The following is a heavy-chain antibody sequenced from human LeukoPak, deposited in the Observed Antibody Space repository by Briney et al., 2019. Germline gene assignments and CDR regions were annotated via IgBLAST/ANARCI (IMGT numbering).Heavy chain of an antibody. CDR2: ISADGRST. D-gene: IGHD1-1*01. Sequence: GGSLRLSCAASGFTFSSFSMIWVRQAPGKGLECISYISADGRSTHYSDSVRGRSTISRDNAKNSLYLQLDSLKGEDTAVYYCASRSINWYKRGNWFDPWGQGTLVTVSS. CDR3: ASRSINWYKRGNWFDP. J-gene: IGHJ5*02. CDR1: GFTFSSFS. V-gene: IGHV3-48*04.